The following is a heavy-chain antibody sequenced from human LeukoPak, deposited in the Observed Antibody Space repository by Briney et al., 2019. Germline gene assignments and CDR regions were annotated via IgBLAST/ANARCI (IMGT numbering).Heavy chain of an antibody. CDR3: ARLYRGLSSIWPVGF. D-gene: IGHD6-13*01. V-gene: IGHV1-46*01. CDR1: GYTFINYY. CDR2: INPSDGST. Sequence: ASVKVSCKASGYTFINYYMHWVRQAPGQGLEWLGMINPSDGSTTYAQKFQGRVTVTRDTSTSTVYKELSSLRSDDTAVYYCARLYRGLSSIWPVGFWGQGTLVTVSS. J-gene: IGHJ4*02.